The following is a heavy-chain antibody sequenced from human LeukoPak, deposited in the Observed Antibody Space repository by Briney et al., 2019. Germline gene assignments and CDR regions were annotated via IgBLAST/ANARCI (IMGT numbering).Heavy chain of an antibody. CDR2: FDPEDGET. J-gene: IGHJ6*02. V-gene: IGHV1-24*01. Sequence: GASVKVSCKVSGYTLTELSMHWVRQAPGKGLEWMGGFDPEDGETIYAQKFQGRVTMTEDTSTDTAYMELSSLRSEDTAVYYCATTRFLEWSRTGYYYGMDVWGQGTTVTVSS. CDR3: ATTRFLEWSRTGYYYGMDV. D-gene: IGHD3-3*01. CDR1: GYTLTELS.